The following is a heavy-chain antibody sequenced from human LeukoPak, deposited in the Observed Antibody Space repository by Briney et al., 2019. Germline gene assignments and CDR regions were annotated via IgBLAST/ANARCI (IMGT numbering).Heavy chain of an antibody. D-gene: IGHD3-3*01. CDR2: IYYSGST. CDR1: GGSISSYY. CDR3: ARDVRSGYLNWFDP. V-gene: IGHV4-59*12. J-gene: IGHJ5*02. Sequence: SETLSLTCTVSGGSISSYYWSWIRQPPGKGLEWIGYIYYSGSTNYNPSLKSRVTISVDTSKNQFSLKLSSVTAADTAVYYCARDVRSGYLNWFDPWGQGTLVTVSS.